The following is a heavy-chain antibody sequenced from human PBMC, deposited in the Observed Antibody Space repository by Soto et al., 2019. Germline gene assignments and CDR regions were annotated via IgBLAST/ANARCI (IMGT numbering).Heavy chain of an antibody. D-gene: IGHD3-22*01. J-gene: IGHJ4*02. V-gene: IGHV4-31*03. Sequence: PSETLSLTCTVSGGSISSGGYYWSWIRQHPGKGLEWIGYIYYSGSTYCNPSLKSRVTISVDTSKNQFSLKLSSVTAADTAVCYCARSPAYYYDSSGYPRGVFDYWGQGTLVTVSS. CDR1: GGSISSGGYY. CDR3: ARSPAYYYDSSGYPRGVFDY. CDR2: IYYSGST.